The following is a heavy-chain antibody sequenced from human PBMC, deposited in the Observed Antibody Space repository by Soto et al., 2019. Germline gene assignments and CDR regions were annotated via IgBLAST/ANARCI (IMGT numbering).Heavy chain of an antibody. CDR3: AKGWYKWTDEGPDY. CDR1: GFTFSSFG. J-gene: IGHJ4*02. V-gene: IGHV3-23*01. D-gene: IGHD1-1*01. Sequence: HPGVSLRLSCAASGFTFSSFGMSWFRQAPGKGLEWVSGISGPAISTYYADSVRGRFTISRDNSKDTLYLQMNSLRADDSAVYYCAKGWYKWTDEGPDYWGQGTLVTAPQ. CDR2: ISGPAIST.